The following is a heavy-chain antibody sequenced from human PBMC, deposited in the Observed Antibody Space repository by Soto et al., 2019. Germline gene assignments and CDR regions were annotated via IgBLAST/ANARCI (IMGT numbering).Heavy chain of an antibody. J-gene: IGHJ6*02. Sequence: GGSLRLSCAASGFTFSSYSMNWVRQAPGKGLEWVSYISSSSSTIYYADSVKGRFTISRDNAKNSLYLQMNSLRDEDTAVYYCARDPSAAGFNYYYHYVLAVCGQGTTVPVSS. V-gene: IGHV3-48*02. D-gene: IGHD6-13*01. CDR1: GFTFSSYS. CDR3: ARDPSAAGFNYYYHYVLAV. CDR2: ISSSSSTI.